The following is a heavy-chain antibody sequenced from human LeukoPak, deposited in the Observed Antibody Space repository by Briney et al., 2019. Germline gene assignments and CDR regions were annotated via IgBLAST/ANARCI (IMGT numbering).Heavy chain of an antibody. J-gene: IGHJ5*02. D-gene: IGHD3-10*01. CDR2: INHSGST. V-gene: IGHV4-34*01. CDR1: GGSFSGYY. CDR3: ARRRKLTMVRGVGNWFDP. Sequence: SETLSLTCAVYGGSFSGYYWSWIRQPPGKGLEWIGEINHSGSTNYDPSLKSRVTISVDTSKNQFSLKLSSVTAANTAVYYCARRRKLTMVRGVGNWFDPWGQGTPVTVSS.